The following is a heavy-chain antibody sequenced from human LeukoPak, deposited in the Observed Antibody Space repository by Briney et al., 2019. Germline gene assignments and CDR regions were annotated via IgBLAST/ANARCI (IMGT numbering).Heavy chain of an antibody. D-gene: IGHD5-12*01. CDR1: GYTFTGQS. J-gene: IGHJ4*02. Sequence: ASVKVSCKASGYTFTGQSMHWVRQAPGQGLEWMGWMNPNTGDTNYAQSFQGRLAMTRDTTITTAYMELSRLTSDDTAVYYCASYPRYMSSPPFDYWGQGTLVTVSS. CDR3: ASYPRYMSSPPFDY. V-gene: IGHV1-2*02. CDR2: MNPNTGDT.